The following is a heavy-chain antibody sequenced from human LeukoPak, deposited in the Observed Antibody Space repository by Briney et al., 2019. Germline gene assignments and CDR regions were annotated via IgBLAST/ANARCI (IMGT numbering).Heavy chain of an antibody. D-gene: IGHD3-22*01. J-gene: IGHJ4*02. CDR2: INNDGRDT. CDR1: GFTFSTYT. CDR3: ARDGGGSSGYYWGLGY. V-gene: IGHV3-74*01. Sequence: SGGSLRLSCAASGFTFSTYTIHWVRQVPGKGLMWVSRINNDGRDTTYADSVKGRFTISRDNAKDTLYLQMNSLRAEDTAVYYCARDGGGSSGYYWGLGYWGQGTLVTVSS.